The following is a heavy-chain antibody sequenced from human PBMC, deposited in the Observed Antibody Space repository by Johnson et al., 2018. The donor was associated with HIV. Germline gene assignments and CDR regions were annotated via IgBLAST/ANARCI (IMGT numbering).Heavy chain of an antibody. Sequence: QVQLVESGGGVVQPGRSLRLSCAESGFTFSSYGMHWVRQAPGKGLEWMAVISHDGSNRYYADSVKGRFTISRDNSKNTLYLQTNSLRAEDTAVYYCARDHSSGVAFDIWGQGTMVTVSS. CDR3: ARDHSSGVAFDI. D-gene: IGHD6-19*01. CDR2: ISHDGSNR. J-gene: IGHJ3*02. CDR1: GFTFSSYG. V-gene: IGHV3-33*05.